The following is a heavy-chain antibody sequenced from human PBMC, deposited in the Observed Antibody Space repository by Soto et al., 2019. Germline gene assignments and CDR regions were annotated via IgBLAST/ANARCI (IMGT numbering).Heavy chain of an antibody. D-gene: IGHD6-6*01. Sequence: SETLSLTCTVSGGSISSYYWSWIRQSPGKGLEWIGNIYNSGSTNYNPSLKSRVTMLLDTSKNQFSLELSSVTATDTAVYYCARPYSTSGDWFDPWGQGTLVTVSS. CDR2: IYNSGST. CDR1: GGSISSYY. J-gene: IGHJ5*02. V-gene: IGHV4-59*08. CDR3: ARPYSTSGDWFDP.